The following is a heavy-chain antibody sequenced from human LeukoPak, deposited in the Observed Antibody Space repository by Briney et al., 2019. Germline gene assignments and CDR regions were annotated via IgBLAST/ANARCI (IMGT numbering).Heavy chain of an antibody. CDR3: ARDAGLGATYSYFDY. CDR2: IIPILGIA. D-gene: IGHD1-26*01. J-gene: IGHJ4*02. Sequence: ASVKVSCKASGGTFSSYAISWVRQAPGQGLEWMGRIIPILGIANYAQKFQGRVTITADKSTSTAYMELSSLRSEDTAVYYCARDAGLGATYSYFDYWGQGTLVTVSS. CDR1: GGTFSSYA. V-gene: IGHV1-69*04.